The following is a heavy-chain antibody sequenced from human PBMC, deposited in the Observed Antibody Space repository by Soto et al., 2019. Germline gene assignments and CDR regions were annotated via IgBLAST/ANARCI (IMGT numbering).Heavy chain of an antibody. CDR2: IYHSGST. CDR1: GGSISSGGYS. V-gene: IGHV4-30-2*01. Sequence: SETLCRTCAVPGGSISSGGYSWSWIRQPPGKGLEWIWYIYHSGSTYYNPSLKSRVTISVDRSKNQFSLKLSSVTAADTAVYYCARVSPHSSGWSFDYWGQGTLVTVSS. D-gene: IGHD6-19*01. J-gene: IGHJ4*02. CDR3: ARVSPHSSGWSFDY.